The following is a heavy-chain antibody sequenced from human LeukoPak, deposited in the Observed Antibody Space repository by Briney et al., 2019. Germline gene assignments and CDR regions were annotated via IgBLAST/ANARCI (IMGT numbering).Heavy chain of an antibody. Sequence: PGGSLRLSSAASGFTFSSYAMSWVRQAPGKGLEWVSAISGSGGSTYYADSVKGRFTISRDNSKNTLYLQMNSLRAEDTAVYYCAKGGARPKITMVRGAKDYYYGMDVWGKGTTVTVSS. CDR1: GFTFSSYA. CDR2: ISGSGGST. D-gene: IGHD3-10*01. V-gene: IGHV3-23*01. CDR3: AKGGARPKITMVRGAKDYYYGMDV. J-gene: IGHJ6*04.